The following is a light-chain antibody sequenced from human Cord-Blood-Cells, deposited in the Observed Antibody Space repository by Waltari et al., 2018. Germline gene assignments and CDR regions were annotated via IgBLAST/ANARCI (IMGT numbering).Light chain of an antibody. CDR1: RSDVGRYNL. CDR3: CSYAGSSTLV. J-gene: IGLJ2*01. V-gene: IGLV2-23*01. Sequence: QSALTQPASVSGSPGQSITISCTGTRSDVGRYNLVPWYQQHPGKAPKLMIYEGSKRPSGVSNRFSGSKSGNTASLTISGLQAEDEADYYCCSYAGSSTLVFGGGTKLTVL. CDR2: EGS.